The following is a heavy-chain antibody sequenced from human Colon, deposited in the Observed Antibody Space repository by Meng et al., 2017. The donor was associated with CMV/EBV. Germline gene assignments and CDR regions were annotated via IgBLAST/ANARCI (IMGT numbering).Heavy chain of an antibody. D-gene: IGHD6-6*01. V-gene: IGHV1-2*02. J-gene: IGHJ6*02. CDR1: GYTFTGYY. Sequence: ASVKVSCKASGYTFTGYYMHWVRQAPGQGLEWMGWINPNSGGTNYAQKFQGRVTMTRDTSISTAYMELSRLRSDDTAVYYCARAEYSSSSGGSEYYYYYGMDVWGQGTTVTVSS. CDR3: ARAEYSSSSGGSEYYYYYGMDV. CDR2: INPNSGGT.